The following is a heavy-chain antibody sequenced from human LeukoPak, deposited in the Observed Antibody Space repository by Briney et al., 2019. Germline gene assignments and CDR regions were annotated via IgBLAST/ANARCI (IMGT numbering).Heavy chain of an antibody. Sequence: GESLKISCKGFGYTFTNYWIGRVRQMPGKGLEWMGIIFPGDFDTRYSPSFQGQVTISADKSIGTAYLQLSSLKASDSAMYYCARRHLSGGDPYYFDYWGQGTLVTVSS. V-gene: IGHV5-51*01. CDR1: GYTFTNYW. CDR3: ARRHLSGGDPYYFDY. D-gene: IGHD2-21*01. CDR2: IFPGDFDT. J-gene: IGHJ4*02.